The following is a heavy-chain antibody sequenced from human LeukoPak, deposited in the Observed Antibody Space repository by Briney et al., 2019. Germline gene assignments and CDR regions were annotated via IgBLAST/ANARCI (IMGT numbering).Heavy chain of an antibody. CDR1: GFTFSDYY. Sequence: TGGSLRLSCAASGFTFSDYYMSWIRQAPGKGLEWVSYISSSGSTIYYADSVKGRFTISRDNAKNSPYLQMNSLRAEDTAVYYCARGQYYDFWSGYYGVDYWGQGTLVTVSS. J-gene: IGHJ4*02. CDR2: ISSSGSTI. D-gene: IGHD3-3*01. V-gene: IGHV3-11*04. CDR3: ARGQYYDFWSGYYGVDY.